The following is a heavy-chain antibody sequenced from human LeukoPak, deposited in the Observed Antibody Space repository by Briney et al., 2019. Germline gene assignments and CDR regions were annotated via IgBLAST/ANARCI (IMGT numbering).Heavy chain of an antibody. D-gene: IGHD6-6*01. CDR2: MYHSGST. CDR3: ARAEDSSHRPHNWFDP. J-gene: IGHJ5*02. Sequence: SETLSLTCIVSGYSISSGYYWGWIRQPPGKGLEWIGSMYHSGSTYYNPSLKSRVTISVDTSKNDFSLKLISVTAADTAVYYCARAEDSSHRPHNWFDPWGQGTLVTVSS. CDR1: GYSISSGYY. V-gene: IGHV4-38-2*02.